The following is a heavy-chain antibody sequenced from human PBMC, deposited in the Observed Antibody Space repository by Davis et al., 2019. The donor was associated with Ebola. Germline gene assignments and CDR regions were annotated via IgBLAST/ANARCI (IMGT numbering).Heavy chain of an antibody. CDR3: ARDRYYYDSSGYPNYGVDAFDI. Sequence: GESLKISCAASGLSFNSNYMSWVRQAPGRGLEWVSVMYSLGATSYADSVQGRFAISRDNAKNSLYLQMNSLRDEDTAVYYCARDRYYYDSSGYPNYGVDAFDIWGQGTMVTVSS. D-gene: IGHD3-22*01. V-gene: IGHV3-53*01. CDR2: MYSLGAT. CDR1: GLSFNSNY. J-gene: IGHJ3*02.